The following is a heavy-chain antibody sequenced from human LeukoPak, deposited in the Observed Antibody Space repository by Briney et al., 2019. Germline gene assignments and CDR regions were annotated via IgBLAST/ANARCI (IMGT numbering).Heavy chain of an antibody. CDR2: IYHSGST. J-gene: IGHJ4*02. CDR3: ARDRPYYYGSGSYHDGFDS. V-gene: IGHV4-59*01. Sequence: SETLSLTCTVSGSSISRYYWSWLRQPPGKGLEWIGYIYHSGSTNYNPSLKSRVTISLDTSKNQFSLKLSSVTAADTAVYYCARDRPYYYGSGSYHDGFDSWGQGTLVTVSS. CDR1: GSSISRYY. D-gene: IGHD3-10*01.